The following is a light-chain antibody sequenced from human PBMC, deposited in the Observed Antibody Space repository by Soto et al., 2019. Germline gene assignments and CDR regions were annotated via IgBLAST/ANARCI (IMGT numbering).Light chain of an antibody. Sequence: QSALPQPASVSGSPGQSITISCTGTSSDVGSYNLVSWYQQHPGKAPKLMIYEVSKRPSGVSNRFSGSKSGNTASLTISGLQAEDEGDYYCCSYAGSSTPYVFGTGTKVTVL. CDR1: SSDVGSYNL. CDR3: CSYAGSSTPYV. CDR2: EVS. V-gene: IGLV2-23*02. J-gene: IGLJ1*01.